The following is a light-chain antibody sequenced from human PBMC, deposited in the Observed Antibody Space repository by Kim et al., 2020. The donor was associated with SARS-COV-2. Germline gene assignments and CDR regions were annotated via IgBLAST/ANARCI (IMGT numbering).Light chain of an antibody. J-gene: IGKJ1*01. CDR1: RIIDNR. CDR2: MAS. V-gene: IGKV1-5*03. Sequence: DIQMTQSPSTLSASVGDRVTISCRASRIIDNRLARFQQKPGKAPKILISMASTLESGVSSRFSGSGSGTEFTLTITSLQPDDFATYFCQHYSTYPWTFGQGTKVDIK. CDR3: QHYSTYPWT.